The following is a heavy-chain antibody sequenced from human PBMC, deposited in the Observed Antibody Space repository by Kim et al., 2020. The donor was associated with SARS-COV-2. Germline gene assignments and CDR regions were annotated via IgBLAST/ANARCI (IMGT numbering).Heavy chain of an antibody. CDR2: ISFDGSNT. J-gene: IGHJ4*02. V-gene: IGHV3-30*18. D-gene: IGHD1-26*01. CDR3: AKSPVGYLYYFDY. CDR1: GLTFTTYG. Sequence: EGSLRLSCVVSGLTFTTYGMHWVRQAPGKGLEWVAVISFDGSNTYYIDSVKGRFTISRDTSKNTLYLHMNSLRADDTAVYYCAKSPVGYLYYFDYWGQGTRVTVSS.